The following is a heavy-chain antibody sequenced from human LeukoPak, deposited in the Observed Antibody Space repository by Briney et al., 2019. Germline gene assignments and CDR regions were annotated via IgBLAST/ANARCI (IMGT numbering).Heavy chain of an antibody. D-gene: IGHD3-22*01. J-gene: IGHJ4*02. Sequence: GASVKVSCKASGGTFSSYAISWVRQAPGQGLEWMGRIIPIFGIANYAQKFQGRVTITADKSTSTAYMELSSLRSEDTAVYYCARKFAPDSSGYYLDYWGQGTLVTVSS. CDR3: ARKFAPDSSGYYLDY. CDR1: GGTFSSYA. V-gene: IGHV1-69*04. CDR2: IIPIFGIA.